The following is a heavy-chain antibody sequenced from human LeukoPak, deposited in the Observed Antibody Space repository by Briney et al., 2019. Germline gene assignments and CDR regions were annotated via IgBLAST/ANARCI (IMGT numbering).Heavy chain of an antibody. V-gene: IGHV3-30*18. Sequence: GRSLRLPCAASGFTFSSYGMHWVRQAPGKGLEWVAVISYDGSNKYYADSVKGRFTISRDNSKNTLYLQMNSLRAEDTAVYYCAKSPFDYWGQGTLVTVSS. J-gene: IGHJ4*02. CDR2: ISYDGSNK. CDR1: GFTFSSYG. CDR3: AKSPFDY.